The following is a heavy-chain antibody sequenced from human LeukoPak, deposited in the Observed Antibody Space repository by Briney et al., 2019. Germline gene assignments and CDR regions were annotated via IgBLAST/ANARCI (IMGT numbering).Heavy chain of an antibody. J-gene: IGHJ4*02. Sequence: GESLKISCKGSGYIFSSYWIGWVRQLPGKGLEWMGIIHPGDSETIYSPSFQGQVTISADKSINTAYLQWSSLKASDTAMYYCARQEDHGDYVYWGQGTLVTVSS. CDR2: IHPGDSET. D-gene: IGHD4-17*01. V-gene: IGHV5-51*01. CDR3: ARQEDHGDYVY. CDR1: GYIFSSYW.